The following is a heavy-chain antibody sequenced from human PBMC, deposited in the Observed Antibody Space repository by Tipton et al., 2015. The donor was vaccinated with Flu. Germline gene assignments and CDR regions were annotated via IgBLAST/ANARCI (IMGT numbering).Heavy chain of an antibody. Sequence: SLRLSCTGSGFTFGDYAMSWVRQAPGKGLEWVGFIKSKTYGGTTEYAASVRGRFTISRDDSKSIAYLQTSSLKTEDTAVYYCGAWVHHWGQGTLVTVSS. D-gene: IGHD3-16*01. CDR1: GFTFGDYA. J-gene: IGHJ1*01. V-gene: IGHV3-49*04. CDR2: IKSKTYGGTT. CDR3: GAWVHH.